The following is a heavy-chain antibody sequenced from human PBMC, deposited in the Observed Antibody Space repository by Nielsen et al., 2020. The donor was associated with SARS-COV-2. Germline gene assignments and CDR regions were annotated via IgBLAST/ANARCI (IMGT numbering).Heavy chain of an antibody. CDR2: IWYDGSEI. D-gene: IGHD6-25*01. CDR3: TRAPYSSGDFDF. J-gene: IGHJ4*02. V-gene: IGHV3-33*01. Sequence: GESLKISCAASGFTFGSYGMHWVRQAPGKGLEWLAVIWYDGSEIYYADSVNGRFTISRDTSKNTLYLQMNSLRVEDTAVYYCTRAPYSSGDFDFWDQGTLVTVSS. CDR1: GFTFGSYG.